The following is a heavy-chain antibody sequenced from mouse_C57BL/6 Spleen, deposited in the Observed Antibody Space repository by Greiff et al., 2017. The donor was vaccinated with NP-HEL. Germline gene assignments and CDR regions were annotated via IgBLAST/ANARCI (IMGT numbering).Heavy chain of an antibody. D-gene: IGHD2-4*01. CDR1: GYSFTGYF. CDR3: ARFPYYDYDDGYFDY. V-gene: IGHV1-20*01. Sequence: VQLQQSGPELVKPGDSVKISCKASGYSFTGYFMNWVMQSHGKSLEWIGRINPYNGDTFYNQKFKGKATLTVDKSSSTAHMELRSLTSEDSAVYYCARFPYYDYDDGYFDYWGQGTTLTVSS. J-gene: IGHJ2*01. CDR2: INPYNGDT.